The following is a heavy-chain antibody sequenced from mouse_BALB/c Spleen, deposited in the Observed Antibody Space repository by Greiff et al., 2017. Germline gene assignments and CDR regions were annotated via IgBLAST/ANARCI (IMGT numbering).Heavy chain of an antibody. V-gene: IGHV5-4*02. J-gene: IGHJ2*01. D-gene: IGHD2-14*01. CDR2: ISDGGSYT. Sequence: EVMLVESGGGLVKPGGSLKLSCAASGFTFSDYYMSWVRQTPEKRLEWVATISDGGSYTYYPDSVKGRFTISRDNAKNNLYLQMSSLKSEDTAMYYCARSYYRYADYWGQGTTLTVSS. CDR1: GFTFSDYY. CDR3: ARSYYRYADY.